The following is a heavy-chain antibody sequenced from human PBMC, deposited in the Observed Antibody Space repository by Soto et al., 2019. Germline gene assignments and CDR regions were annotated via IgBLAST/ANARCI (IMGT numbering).Heavy chain of an antibody. CDR3: ATRTTVTTFDY. V-gene: IGHV4-31*11. CDR2: IYFDGTT. J-gene: IGHJ4*02. CDR1: GASVTRAGSY. D-gene: IGHD4-17*01. Sequence: QVQLQESGPGLVKPSQTLSLTCDVSGASVTRAGSYWGWIRQRPGQGLEWIGYIYFDGTTYYNPSLKSRVIISAATARNQLSLSLSFLTAADTAVYYFATRTTVTTFDYWGQGTLVTVSS.